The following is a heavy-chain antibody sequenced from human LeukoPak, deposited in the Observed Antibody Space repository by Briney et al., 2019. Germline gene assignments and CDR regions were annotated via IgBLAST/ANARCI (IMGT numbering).Heavy chain of an antibody. CDR1: GFTFSSYW. V-gene: IGHV3-7*01. J-gene: IGHJ3*02. D-gene: IGHD6-13*01. Sequence: GGSLRLSCAASGFTFSSYWMSWVRQAPGKGLEWVANIKQDGSEKYYVDSVKGRFTISRDNAKNSLYLQMNSLRAEDTAVYYCARDWKGGSWYEDAFDIWGQGTMVTVSS. CDR2: IKQDGSEK. CDR3: ARDWKGGSWYEDAFDI.